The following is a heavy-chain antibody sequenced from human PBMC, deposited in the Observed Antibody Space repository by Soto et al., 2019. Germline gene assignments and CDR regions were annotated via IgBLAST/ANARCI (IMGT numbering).Heavy chain of an antibody. D-gene: IGHD3-3*01. V-gene: IGHV1-69*13. CDR3: ARSWRHNWFDP. J-gene: IGHJ5*02. Sequence: SAQVSFKDSRGTFSSYAISWVRQAPGQGLEWMGGIIPIFGTANYAQKFQGRVTITADESTSTAYMELSSLRSEDTAVYYCARSWRHNWFDPWGQGTLVTVSS. CDR1: RGTFSSYA. CDR2: IIPIFGTA.